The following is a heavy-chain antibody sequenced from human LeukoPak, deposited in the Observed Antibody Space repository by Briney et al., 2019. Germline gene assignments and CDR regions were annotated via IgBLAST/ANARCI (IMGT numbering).Heavy chain of an antibody. CDR1: GGSISSGGYY. CDR3: ARGRQDYDFWSGYFGSYFDY. D-gene: IGHD3-3*01. J-gene: IGHJ4*02. V-gene: IGHV4-61*08. CDR2: IYYSGST. Sequence: SETLSLTCTVSGGSISSGGYYWSWIRQPPGKGLEWIGYIYYSGSTNYNPSLKSRVTISVDTSKNQFSLKLSSVTAADTAVYYCARGRQDYDFWSGYFGSYFDYWGQGTLVTVSS.